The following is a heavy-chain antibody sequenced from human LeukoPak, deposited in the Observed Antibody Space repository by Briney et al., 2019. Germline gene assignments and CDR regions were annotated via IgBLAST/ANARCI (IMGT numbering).Heavy chain of an antibody. V-gene: IGHV1-24*01. CDR2: FDPEDGET. CDR3: ATATMVRGVRSWFDP. D-gene: IGHD3-10*01. J-gene: IGHJ5*02. CDR1: GYTLTELS. Sequence: ASVKVSCKVSGYTLTELSMHWVRQAPGKGVEWMGGFDPEDGETIYAQKFQGRVTMTEDTSTDTAYMELSSLRSEDTAVYYCATATMVRGVRSWFDPWGQGTLVTVSS.